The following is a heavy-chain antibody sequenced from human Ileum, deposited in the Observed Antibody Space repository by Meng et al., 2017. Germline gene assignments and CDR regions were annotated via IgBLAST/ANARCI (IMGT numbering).Heavy chain of an antibody. CDR3: ASLRYNWNYSADY. Sequence: LLRESGPGPVTPSGTLSLTCAVSGGSISSSNWVSWVRQPPGKGLEWIGEIYHSGSTNYNPSLKSRVTISVDKSKNQFSLKLSSVTAADTAVYYCASLRYNWNYSADYWGQGTLVTVSS. J-gene: IGHJ4*02. V-gene: IGHV4-4*02. CDR1: GGSISSSNW. D-gene: IGHD1-7*01. CDR2: IYHSGST.